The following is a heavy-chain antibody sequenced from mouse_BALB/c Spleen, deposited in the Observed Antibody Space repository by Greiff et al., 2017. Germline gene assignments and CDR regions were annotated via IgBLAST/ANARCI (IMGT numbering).Heavy chain of an antibody. CDR2: IDTSDSYT. J-gene: IGHJ2*01. CDR1: GYTFTDYW. V-gene: IGHV1-69*01. CDR3: ARKDYGSSYFDY. Sequence: EQLQQPGAELVMPGASVKMSCKASGYTFTDYWMHWVKQRPGQGLEWIGAIDTSDSYTSYNQKFKGKATLTVDESSSTAYMQLSSLTSEDSAVYYCARKDYGSSYFDYWGQGTTLTVSS. D-gene: IGHD1-1*01.